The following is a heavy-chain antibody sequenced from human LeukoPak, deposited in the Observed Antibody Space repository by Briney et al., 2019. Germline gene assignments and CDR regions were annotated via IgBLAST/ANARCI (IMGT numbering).Heavy chain of an antibody. CDR3: ARGLGKGAAAADY. V-gene: IGHV4-34*01. Sequence: PSETLSLTCAVYGGSFSGYYWSWIRQPPGKGLEWIGEINHSGSTNYSPSLKSRVTLSVDTSKNQFSLKLSSVTAADTAVYYCARGLGKGAAAADYWGQGTLVTVSS. CDR1: GGSFSGYY. D-gene: IGHD6-13*01. J-gene: IGHJ4*02. CDR2: INHSGST.